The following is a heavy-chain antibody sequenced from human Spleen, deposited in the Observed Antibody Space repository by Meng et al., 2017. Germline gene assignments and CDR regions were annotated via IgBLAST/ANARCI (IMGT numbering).Heavy chain of an antibody. D-gene: IGHD2-21*01. J-gene: IGHJ2*01. CDR3: ARGLNCFHSGDCYFDL. CDR2: FNPDNGDT. V-gene: IGHV1-2*02. Sequence: ASVKVSCKASGYIFTGYYMHWVRQAPGQGPEWMGWFNPDNGDTNYAQKFQGRVTMTRDTSISTAYMELASLTFDDTAVYYCARGLNCFHSGDCYFDLWGRGTLVTVSS. CDR1: GYIFTGYY.